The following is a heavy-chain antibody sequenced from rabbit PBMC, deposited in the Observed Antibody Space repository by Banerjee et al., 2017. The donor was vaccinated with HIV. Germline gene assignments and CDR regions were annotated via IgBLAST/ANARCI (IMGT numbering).Heavy chain of an antibody. D-gene: IGHD8-1*01. CDR2: IYTTSGST. J-gene: IGHJ4*01. V-gene: IGHV1S43*01. CDR3: VRAGVYAGSSSYTGFDFNL. Sequence: QQQLEVSGGGVVKPGGTLTLTCTASGIAFSSYYRMCWVRQAQGRGLELIACIYTTSGSTWYASWVNGRFTISRSTSLNTVDLQMTSLPAADTATYFCVRAGVYAGSSSYTGFDFNLWGPGTLVTVS. CDR1: GIAFSSYYR.